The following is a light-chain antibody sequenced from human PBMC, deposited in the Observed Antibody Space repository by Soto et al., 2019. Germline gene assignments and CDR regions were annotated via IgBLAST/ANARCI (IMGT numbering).Light chain of an antibody. CDR2: GTS. Sequence: QTVVTQEPSLTVSPGGTVTLTCASGTGAVTSCDYPNWFQQKPGQAPRAMIYGTSNKHSWTPARFSGSLLGGKAALTLSGVQPEDEAEYYCLLYYGGAQLVFGGGTKLTVL. CDR3: LLYYGGAQLV. V-gene: IGLV7-43*01. CDR1: TGAVTSCDY. J-gene: IGLJ2*01.